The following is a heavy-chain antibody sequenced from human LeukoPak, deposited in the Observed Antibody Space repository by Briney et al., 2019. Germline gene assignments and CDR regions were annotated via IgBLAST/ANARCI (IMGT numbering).Heavy chain of an antibody. CDR3: AKARVSSKWAGLGY. CDR1: GFTFDDYA. Sequence: PGGSLRLSCAASGFTFDDYAMHWVRQAPGKGLEWVSLISGDGGATYYADSVKGRFTISRDNSKNSLYLQIHSLRSEDTALYYCAKARVSSKWAGLGYWGQGALVTLSS. V-gene: IGHV3-43*02. CDR2: ISGDGGAT. J-gene: IGHJ4*02. D-gene: IGHD6-19*01.